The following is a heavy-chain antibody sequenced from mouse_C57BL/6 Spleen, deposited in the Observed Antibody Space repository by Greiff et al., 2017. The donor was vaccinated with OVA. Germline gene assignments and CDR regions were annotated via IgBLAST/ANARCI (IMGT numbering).Heavy chain of an antibody. D-gene: IGHD1-1*01. CDR1: GFTFSSYA. V-gene: IGHV5-4*03. CDR3: ARGYGSSHWYFDV. J-gene: IGHJ1*03. Sequence: EVKVEESGGGLVKPGGSLKLSCAASGFTFSSYAMSWVRQTPEKRLEWVATISDGGSYTYYPDNVKGRFTISRDNAKNNLYLQMSHLKSEDTAMYYCARGYGSSHWYFDVWGTGTTVTVSS. CDR2: ISDGGSYT.